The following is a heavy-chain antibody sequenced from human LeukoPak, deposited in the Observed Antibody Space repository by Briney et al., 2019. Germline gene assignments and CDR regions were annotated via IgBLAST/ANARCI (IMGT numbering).Heavy chain of an antibody. Sequence: SVKVSCKASGGTFSSYASSWVRQAPGQGLEWMGGIIPIFGTANYAQKFQGRVTITADESTSTAYMELSSLRSEDTAVYYCASGGPDGYSSFDYWGQRTLVTVSS. CDR3: ASGGPDGYSSFDY. D-gene: IGHD5-24*01. J-gene: IGHJ4*02. CDR2: IIPIFGTA. CDR1: GGTFSSYA. V-gene: IGHV1-69*13.